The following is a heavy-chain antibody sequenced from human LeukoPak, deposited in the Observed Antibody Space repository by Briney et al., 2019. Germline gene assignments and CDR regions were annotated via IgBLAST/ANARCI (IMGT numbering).Heavy chain of an antibody. CDR3: ARELRFLEWPDY. CDR2: ISAYNGNT. D-gene: IGHD3-3*01. V-gene: IGHV1-18*01. J-gene: IGHJ4*02. CDR1: GYTFTNYG. Sequence: ASVTVSCKASGYTFTNYGINWVRQAPGEGLEWMGWISAYNGNTNYAQKIQGRVTMTTDTSTSTAYMDLRSLRSDDTAVYYCARELRFLEWPDYWGQGTLVTVSS.